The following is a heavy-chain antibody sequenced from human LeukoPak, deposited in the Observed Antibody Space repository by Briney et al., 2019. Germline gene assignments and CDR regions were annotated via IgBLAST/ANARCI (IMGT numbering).Heavy chain of an antibody. CDR2: ISSSSSYI. Sequence: PGGSLRLSCAASGFTFSSYSMNWVRQAPGKGLEWVSSISSSSSYIYYADSVKGRFTISRDNAKNSLYLQMNSLRAEDTAVYYCARAPFIAVVGTIDYWGQGTLVTVSS. D-gene: IGHD6-19*01. CDR1: GFTFSSYS. V-gene: IGHV3-21*01. J-gene: IGHJ4*02. CDR3: ARAPFIAVVGTIDY.